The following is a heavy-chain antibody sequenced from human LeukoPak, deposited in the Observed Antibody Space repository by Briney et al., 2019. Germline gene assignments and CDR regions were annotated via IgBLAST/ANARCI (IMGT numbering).Heavy chain of an antibody. Sequence: GGSLRLSCAASGFTFSSYSMNWARQAPGKGLEWVSSISSSSSYIYYADSVKGRFTISRDNAKNSLYLQMNSLRAEDTAVYYCARVLSPVRTNWFDPWGQGTLVTVSS. V-gene: IGHV3-21*01. D-gene: IGHD3-10*01. J-gene: IGHJ5*02. CDR1: GFTFSSYS. CDR3: ARVLSPVRTNWFDP. CDR2: ISSSSSYI.